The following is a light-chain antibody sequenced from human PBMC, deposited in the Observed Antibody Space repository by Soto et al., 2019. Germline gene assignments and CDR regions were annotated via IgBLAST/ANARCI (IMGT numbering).Light chain of an antibody. V-gene: IGLV2-23*02. CDR2: GVT. Sequence: QSALTQPASLSGSPGQSITISCTGTRSDIGSYNSIAWYQQHPGKAPRVVIFGVTKRPSGISDRFSGSKSGYTASLTISGLQAEDEAAYFCFSYAGSSTWVFGGGTKLTVL. CDR3: FSYAGSSTWV. CDR1: RSDIGSYNS. J-gene: IGLJ3*02.